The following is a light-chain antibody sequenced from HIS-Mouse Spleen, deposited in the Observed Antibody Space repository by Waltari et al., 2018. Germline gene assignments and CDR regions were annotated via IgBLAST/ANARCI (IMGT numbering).Light chain of an antibody. Sequence: DIQLTQSPSFLSASVGDRVTLTCRASQGISSYLAWYQQKPGKAPKLLIYAASTLQSGVPSRFSGSGSGTEFTLTISSLQPEDFATYYCQQLNSYPRFGPGTKVDIK. CDR3: QQLNSYPR. CDR2: AAS. CDR1: QGISSY. V-gene: IGKV1-9*01. J-gene: IGKJ3*01.